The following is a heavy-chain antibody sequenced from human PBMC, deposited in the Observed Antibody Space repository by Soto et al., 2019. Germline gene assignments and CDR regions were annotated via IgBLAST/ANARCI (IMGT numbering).Heavy chain of an antibody. Sequence: EVQLVESGGGLIQPGGSLRLSCAVSGFTVSNNYMSWVRQAPGKGLEGVSVIYSGGYTAYGDSVKGRFTISRDNSKNTLYLQRNARSPAARPVFYCGTPPGGGGYWGQGTLVTVSS. V-gene: IGHV3-53*01. J-gene: IGHJ4*02. CDR1: GFTVSNNY. D-gene: IGHD3-10*01. CDR2: IYSGGYT. CDR3: GTPPGGGGY.